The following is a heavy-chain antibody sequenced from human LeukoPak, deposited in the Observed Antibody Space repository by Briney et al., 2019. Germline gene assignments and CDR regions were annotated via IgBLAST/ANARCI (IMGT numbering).Heavy chain of an antibody. CDR2: IHHSGNT. CDR3: ARPYCGTTSCFFGNYFDY. Sequence: SETLSLTCSVSGYSISSGSYWGWIRQPPGKGLEWIGSIHHSGNTYYNPSLKSRITMSVDSSKNQFSLKPSSVTAADTAVYYCARPYCGTTSCFFGNYFDYWGQGTLVTVSS. J-gene: IGHJ4*02. V-gene: IGHV4-38-2*02. CDR1: GYSISSGSY. D-gene: IGHD2-2*01.